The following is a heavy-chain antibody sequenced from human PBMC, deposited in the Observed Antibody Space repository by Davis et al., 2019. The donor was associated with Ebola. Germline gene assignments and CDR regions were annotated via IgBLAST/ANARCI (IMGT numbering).Heavy chain of an antibody. Sequence: GESLKISCAASGFTFSNYVMFWVRQAPGKGLEWVSNFRGSDGNTYYADSVKGRFTISGDSSKNILYLQMNILTDEDTAVYYCVKVALVVYAPEYWGQGTLVTVSS. V-gene: IGHV3-23*01. J-gene: IGHJ4*02. CDR1: GFTFSNYV. CDR3: VKVALVVYAPEY. D-gene: IGHD2-8*02. CDR2: FRGSDGNT.